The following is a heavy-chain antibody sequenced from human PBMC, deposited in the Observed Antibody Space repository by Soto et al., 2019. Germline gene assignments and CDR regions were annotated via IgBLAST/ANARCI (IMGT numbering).Heavy chain of an antibody. CDR2: ISGSGGST. D-gene: IGHD3-22*01. Sequence: VQLLESGGGLVQPGGSLRLSCAASGFTFSSYVMSWVRQAPGKGLEWVSGISGSGGSTYYADSVKGRFAISRDNSKNTLYLQMNSLRAEDTAVYYCAHRNYYESRGYYYYFDYWGQGTLVTVSS. CDR3: AHRNYYESRGYYYYFDY. V-gene: IGHV3-23*01. CDR1: GFTFSSYV. J-gene: IGHJ4*02.